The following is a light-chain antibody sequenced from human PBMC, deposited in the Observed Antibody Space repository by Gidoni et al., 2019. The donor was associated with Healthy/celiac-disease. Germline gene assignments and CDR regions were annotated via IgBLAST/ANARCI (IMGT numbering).Light chain of an antibody. V-gene: IGLV2-11*01. CDR3: CSYAGSYTYV. CDR2: DVS. J-gene: IGLJ1*01. CDR1: SSDVGGYNY. Sequence: QSALTPPRSVSGSPGQSVTISCTGTSSDVGGYNYFSWYQQPPGKAPKLMIYDVSKRPSGVPDRFSGSKSGNTASLTISGLQAEDEADYYCCSYAGSYTYVFGTGTKVTVL.